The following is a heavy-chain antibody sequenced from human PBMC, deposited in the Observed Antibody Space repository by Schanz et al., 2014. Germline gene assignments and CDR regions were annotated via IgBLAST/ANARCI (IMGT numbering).Heavy chain of an antibody. D-gene: IGHD3-10*01. CDR2: IYSSGST. Sequence: EVQLVESGGGLVQPGESLRLSCAASGFTVSNSYIHWVRQAPGKGLEWVSTIYSSGSTYYADSVRGRFTISRDNSMNTVYLQMNSLRSDDAAVYYCARAQGVIRLYYGVDVWGQGTTVTVSS. J-gene: IGHJ6*02. CDR1: GFTVSNSY. CDR3: ARAQGVIRLYYGVDV. V-gene: IGHV3-53*04.